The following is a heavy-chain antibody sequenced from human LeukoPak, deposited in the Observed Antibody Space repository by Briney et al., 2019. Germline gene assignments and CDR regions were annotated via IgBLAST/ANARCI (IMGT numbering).Heavy chain of an antibody. J-gene: IGHJ3*02. CDR2: ISYDGSNK. CDR1: GFTFSSYA. V-gene: IGHV3-30-3*01. CDR3: AREVGYYDFWSGFKGRVAAFDI. D-gene: IGHD3-3*01. Sequence: PERSLRLSCAASGFTFSSYAMHWVRQAPGKGLEWVAVISYDGSNKYYADSVKGRFTISRDNSKNTLYLQMNSLRAEDTAVYYCAREVGYYDFWSGFKGRVAAFDIWGQGTMVTVSS.